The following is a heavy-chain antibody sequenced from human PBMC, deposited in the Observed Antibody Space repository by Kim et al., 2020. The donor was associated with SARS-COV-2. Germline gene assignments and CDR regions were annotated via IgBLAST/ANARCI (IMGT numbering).Heavy chain of an antibody. CDR2: IWYDGSNK. CDR1: GFTFSSYG. CDR3: ARANHLIVDEVATMDY. J-gene: IGHJ4*01. V-gene: IGHV3-33*01. Sequence: GGSLRLSCAASGFTFSSYGLHWVRQAPGKGLEWVAVIWYDGSNKYYAYSVKGRFTISSDTSKNTPYLQMNSLRAEDTAVYYSARANHLIVDEVATMDYWG. D-gene: IGHD5-12*01.